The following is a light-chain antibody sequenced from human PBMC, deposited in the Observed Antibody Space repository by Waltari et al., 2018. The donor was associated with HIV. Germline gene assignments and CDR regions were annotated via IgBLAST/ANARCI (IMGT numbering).Light chain of an antibody. CDR3: QQLDSYTQIT. CDR2: AAS. J-gene: IGKJ4*01. V-gene: IGKV1-9*01. CDR1: QDISNY. Sequence: DIQLTQSPSFLSASVGDRVTITCRTSQDISNYLAWYQEKPGEAPKLLIYAASTWQSGVPSRFSGSGSGTEFTLTIGSLQPEDFATYYCQQLDSYTQITFGGGTKVEIK.